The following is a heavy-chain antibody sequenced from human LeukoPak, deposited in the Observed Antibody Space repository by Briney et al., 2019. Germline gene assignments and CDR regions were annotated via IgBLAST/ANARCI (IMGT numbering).Heavy chain of an antibody. D-gene: IGHD6-19*01. CDR1: GGNFNTYA. V-gene: IGHV1-18*01. CDR3: ARDRRGSGWYTSYYYYYYMDV. J-gene: IGHJ6*03. Sequence: ASVKVSCKASGGNFNTYAISWVRQAPGQGLEWMGWISAYNGNTNYTQKLQGRVTMTTDTSTSTAYMELRSLRSDDTAVYYCARDRRGSGWYTSYYYYYYMDVWGKGTTVTISS. CDR2: ISAYNGNT.